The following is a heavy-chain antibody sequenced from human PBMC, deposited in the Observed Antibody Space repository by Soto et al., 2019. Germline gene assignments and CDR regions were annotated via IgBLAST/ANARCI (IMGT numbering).Heavy chain of an antibody. V-gene: IGHV4-39*01. Sequence: XGTLSLPCTVSGVSITSGTFYWGWIRQPPGKGLEWIGTIYYTGSTYYDPSLKSRVTISVDTSKNQFSLKLTSVTAADTAVYYCALSSGKLLWFGESFSGSGFDPWGQGTLVTVSS. CDR1: GVSITSGTFY. CDR3: ALSSGKLLWFGESFSGSGFDP. D-gene: IGHD3-10*01. CDR2: IYYTGST. J-gene: IGHJ5*02.